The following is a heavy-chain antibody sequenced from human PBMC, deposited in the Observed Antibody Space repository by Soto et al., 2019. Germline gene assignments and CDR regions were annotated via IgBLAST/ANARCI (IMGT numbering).Heavy chain of an antibody. J-gene: IGHJ6*02. D-gene: IGHD3-22*01. Sequence: GASVKVSCKASGYTFTRSGISWVRQAPGQGLEWMGWISGYNGDTNYAQKFQGRVTMTTDTSTTTAYMELRSLTSDDTAVYYCVKDPYDSSGTGSYYYYYGMDVWGQGTTVTVSS. V-gene: IGHV1-18*01. CDR2: ISGYNGDT. CDR3: VKDPYDSSGTGSYYYYYGMDV. CDR1: GYTFTRSG.